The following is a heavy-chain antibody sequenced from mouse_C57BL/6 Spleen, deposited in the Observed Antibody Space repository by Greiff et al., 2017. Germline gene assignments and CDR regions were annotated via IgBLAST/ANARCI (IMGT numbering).Heavy chain of an antibody. J-gene: IGHJ2*01. Sequence: EVQRVESGGGLVKPGGSLKLSCAASGFTFSSYAMSWVRQTPEKRLEWVATISDGGSYTYYPDNVKGRFTISRANAKHNRDLQMSHLKSEDTAMYYCARDRTGGSFDYWGQGTTLTVSS. CDR1: GFTFSSYA. D-gene: IGHD3-3*01. CDR3: ARDRTGGSFDY. V-gene: IGHV5-4*01. CDR2: ISDGGSYT.